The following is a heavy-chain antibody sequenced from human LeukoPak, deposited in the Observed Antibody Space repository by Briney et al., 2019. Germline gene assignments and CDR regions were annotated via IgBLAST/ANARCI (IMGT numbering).Heavy chain of an antibody. J-gene: IGHJ4*02. CDR3: ATLWFGEFVFDY. Sequence: ASVKVSCKASGFTFTSYGISWVRQAPGQGLEWMGWISAYNGNTNYAQKLQGRVTMTTDTSTSTAYMELRSLRSDDTAVYYCATLWFGEFVFDYWGQGTLVTVSS. V-gene: IGHV1-18*01. CDR1: GFTFTSYG. D-gene: IGHD3-10*01. CDR2: ISAYNGNT.